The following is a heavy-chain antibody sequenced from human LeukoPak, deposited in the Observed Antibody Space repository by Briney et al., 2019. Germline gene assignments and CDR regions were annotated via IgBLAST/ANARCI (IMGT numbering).Heavy chain of an antibody. CDR1: VYTFSSYS. Sequence: GVSLTLSCAVSVYTFSSYSKNWVRHSPGKGLEWVSYISSSSSYIYYADSVNGRFTISRDNAQNSLYLQMNSLRAEDTAVYYCARDEDTAMVEDWGQGTLVTVSS. J-gene: IGHJ4*02. V-gene: IGHV3-21*01. D-gene: IGHD5-18*01. CDR2: ISSSSSYI. CDR3: ARDEDTAMVED.